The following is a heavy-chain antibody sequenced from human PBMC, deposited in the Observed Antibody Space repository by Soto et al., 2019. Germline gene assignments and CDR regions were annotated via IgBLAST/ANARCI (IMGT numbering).Heavy chain of an antibody. V-gene: IGHV4-59*01. Sequence: SETLSLTCTVSGGSISSYYWSWIRQPPGKGLEWIGYIYFRGTTNYNPSLKSRVTMSADTSKNQFSLKLNSVTAADTAVYYCVRMNYYDTSGYPFAYWGQGTMVTVSS. CDR2: IYFRGTT. CDR3: VRMNYYDTSGYPFAY. CDR1: GGSISSYY. D-gene: IGHD3-22*01. J-gene: IGHJ4*02.